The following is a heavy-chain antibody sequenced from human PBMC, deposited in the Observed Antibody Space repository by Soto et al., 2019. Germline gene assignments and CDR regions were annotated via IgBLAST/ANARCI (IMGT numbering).Heavy chain of an antibody. CDR3: ARDQTSHGMESKYYLDY. J-gene: IGHJ4*02. CDR2: TYYRSKWYN. Sequence: PSQTLSLTCAISGDSVSSNSAAWNWIRQSPSRGLEWLGRTYYRSKWYNDYAVSVKSRITINPDTSKNQFSLQLNSVTPEDTAVYYCARDQTSHGMESKYYLDYWGQGTLVTVSS. D-gene: IGHD3-3*01. CDR1: GDSVSSNSAA. V-gene: IGHV6-1*01.